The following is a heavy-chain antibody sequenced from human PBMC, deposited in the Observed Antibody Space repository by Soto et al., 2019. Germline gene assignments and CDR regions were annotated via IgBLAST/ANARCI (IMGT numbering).Heavy chain of an antibody. D-gene: IGHD5-12*01. CDR2: IHYNGNT. Sequence: PSETLSLTCTVSGGSISSSSHYWGWIRQPPGKGLEWIGNIHYNGNTNYSPSLKSRVTMSVDTSKNHFSLRLISVTAADTAIYFCAREGNLGRWLQPLDFWGQGTLVTVSS. J-gene: IGHJ4*02. CDR1: GGSISSSSHY. V-gene: IGHV4-61*03. CDR3: AREGNLGRWLQPLDF.